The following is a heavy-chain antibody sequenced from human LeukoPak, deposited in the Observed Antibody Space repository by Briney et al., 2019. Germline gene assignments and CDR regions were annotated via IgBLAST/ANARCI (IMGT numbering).Heavy chain of an antibody. CDR2: ISYSGST. Sequence: SETLSLTCTVSGASISSYYWSWIRQPPGKGLEWIGYISYSGSTNYHPSLKSRVTISVDTSKNQFSLRLSSVTAADTAVYYCARGGYYDPPRDYWGQGTLVTVSS. J-gene: IGHJ4*02. D-gene: IGHD3-16*01. V-gene: IGHV4-59*01. CDR1: GASISSYY. CDR3: ARGGYYDPPRDY.